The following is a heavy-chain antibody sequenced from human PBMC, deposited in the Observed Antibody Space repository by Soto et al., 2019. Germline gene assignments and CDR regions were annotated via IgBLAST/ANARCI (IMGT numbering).Heavy chain of an antibody. J-gene: IGHJ4*02. CDR3: ARDRGLMVYAIGIDY. CDR1: GYTFTSYG. V-gene: IGHV1-18*01. Sequence: ASVKVSCKASGYTFTSYGISWVRQAPGQGLEWMGWISAYNGNTNYAQKLQGRVTMTTDTSTSTAYMELRSLRSDDTAVYYCARDRGLMVYAIGIDYWGQGTLVTVSS. CDR2: ISAYNGNT. D-gene: IGHD2-8*01.